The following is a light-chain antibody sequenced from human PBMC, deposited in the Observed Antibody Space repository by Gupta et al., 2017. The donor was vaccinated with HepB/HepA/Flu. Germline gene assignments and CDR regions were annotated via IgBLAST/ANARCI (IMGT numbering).Light chain of an antibody. CDR2: KDS. J-gene: IGLJ3*02. CDR3: QSADSSGTRV. CDR1: GWPKQY. V-gene: IGLV3-25*03. Sequence: SSELTQPLSVSVSTGHTDRITCSGDGWPKQYAYWDQQKPCQAPVMVIYKDSERPAGIPERFSGYSSGTTVTVTISGVQEEDEADYYCQSADSSGTRVFGGGTKLTVL.